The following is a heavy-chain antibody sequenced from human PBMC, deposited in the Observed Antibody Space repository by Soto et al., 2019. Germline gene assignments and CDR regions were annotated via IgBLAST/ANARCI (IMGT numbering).Heavy chain of an antibody. V-gene: IGHV4-59*01. Sequence: SETLSLTCIVSGGSMSSYYWSWIRQPPGKGLEWIGYIYYSGSTNYNPSLKSRVTISVDTSKNQFSLKLSSVTAADTAVYYCARGATTMIPHLDYWGQGTLVTVSS. J-gene: IGHJ4*02. CDR2: IYYSGST. CDR1: GGSMSSYY. D-gene: IGHD1-26*01. CDR3: ARGATTMIPHLDY.